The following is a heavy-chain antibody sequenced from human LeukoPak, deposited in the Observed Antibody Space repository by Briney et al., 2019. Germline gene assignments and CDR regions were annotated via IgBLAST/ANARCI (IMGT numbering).Heavy chain of an antibody. CDR3: TTESFRTYYYDSSGLY. CDR1: GFIFSSFA. Sequence: GGSLRLSCATSGFIFSSFALSWVRQAPGKGLEWVGRIKSKTDGGTTDYAAPVKGRFTISRDDSKNTLYLQMNSLKTEDTAVYYCTTESFRTYYYDSSGLYWGQGTLVTVSS. CDR2: IKSKTDGGTT. D-gene: IGHD3-22*01. J-gene: IGHJ4*02. V-gene: IGHV3-15*01.